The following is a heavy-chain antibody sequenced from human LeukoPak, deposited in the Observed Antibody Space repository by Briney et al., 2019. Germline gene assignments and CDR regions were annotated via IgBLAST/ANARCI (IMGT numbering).Heavy chain of an antibody. CDR3: ARAPVYYCSSTCCQRPPFDY. V-gene: IGHV4-34*01. CDR1: GGSFSGYY. J-gene: IGHJ4*02. Sequence: PSETLSLTCAVYGGSFSGYYWSWIRQPPGKGLEWIGEINHSGSTNYNPSLKSRVTISVDTSKNQFSLKLSSVTAADTAVYYCARAPVYYCSSTCCQRPPFDYWGQGTLVTVSS. D-gene: IGHD2-2*01. CDR2: INHSGST.